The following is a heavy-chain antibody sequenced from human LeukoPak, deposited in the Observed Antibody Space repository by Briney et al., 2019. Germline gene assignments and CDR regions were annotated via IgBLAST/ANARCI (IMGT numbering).Heavy chain of an antibody. J-gene: IGHJ5*02. CDR1: GGSFSGYY. CDR3: ARVAPTYDFWSGYVVDP. V-gene: IGHV4-31*11. CDR2: IYYSGST. Sequence: SETLSLTCAVYGGSFSGYYWSWNRQHPGKGLEWIGYIYYSGSTYYNPSLKSRVTISVDTSKNQFSLKLSSVTAADTAVYYCARVAPTYDFWSGYVVDPWGQGTLVTVSS. D-gene: IGHD3-3*01.